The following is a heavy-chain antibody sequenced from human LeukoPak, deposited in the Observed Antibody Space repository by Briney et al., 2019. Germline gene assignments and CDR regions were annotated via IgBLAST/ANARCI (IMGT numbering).Heavy chain of an antibody. J-gene: IGHJ5*02. CDR3: AKGGSSTGLIWFDP. CDR1: GFTFSSYA. V-gene: IGHV3-23*01. D-gene: IGHD2-2*01. Sequence: GGSLRLSCAASGFTFSSYAMSWVPQAPGKGLEWVSAISGSGGSTYYADSVKGRFTISRDNSKNTLYLQMNSLRAEDTAVYYCAKGGSSTGLIWFDPWGQGTLVTVSS. CDR2: ISGSGGST.